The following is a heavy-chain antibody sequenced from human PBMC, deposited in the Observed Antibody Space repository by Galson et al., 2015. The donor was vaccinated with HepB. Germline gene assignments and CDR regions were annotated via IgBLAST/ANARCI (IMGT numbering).Heavy chain of an antibody. CDR2: IYWNDDK. D-gene: IGHD3-22*01. CDR3: AHRGYDSSGYYKYFDY. Sequence: PALVKPTPPLTLTCTFSGFSLSTSGVGVGWIRQPPGKALEWLALIYWNDDKRYSPSLKSRLTITKDTSKNQVVLTMTNMDPVDTATYYCAHRGYDSSGYYKYFDYWGQGTLVTVSS. CDR1: GFSLSTSGVG. J-gene: IGHJ4*02. V-gene: IGHV2-5*01.